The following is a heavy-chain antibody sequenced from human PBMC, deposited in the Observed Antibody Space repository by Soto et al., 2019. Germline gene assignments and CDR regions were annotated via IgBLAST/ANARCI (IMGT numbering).Heavy chain of an antibody. Sequence: QVQLVESGGGVVQPGRSLRLSCAASGFTFSSYAMHWVRQAPGKGLEWVAVISYDGSNKYYADSVKGRFTISRDNSKNTLYLQMISLRAEDMDVYYCARGTILTGYPPDYWGQGTLVTVSS. CDR3: ARGTILTGYPPDY. CDR1: GFTFSSYA. CDR2: ISYDGSNK. J-gene: IGHJ4*02. V-gene: IGHV3-30-3*01. D-gene: IGHD3-9*01.